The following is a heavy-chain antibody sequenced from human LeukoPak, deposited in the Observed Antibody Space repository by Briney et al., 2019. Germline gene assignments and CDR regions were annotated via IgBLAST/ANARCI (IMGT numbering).Heavy chain of an antibody. CDR2: MKPESGKT. V-gene: IGHV1-2*02. CDR3: ARDKNPTVFDY. Sequence: ASVRVSCKASGYSFTDYYLHRVRQAPGQGLEWMGWMKPESGKTGTAQRFQGRVTLTRDTSTSTAYMEVTRLTSDDTAIYYCARDKNPTVFDYWGQGTLVTVSS. CDR1: GYSFTDYY. J-gene: IGHJ4*01.